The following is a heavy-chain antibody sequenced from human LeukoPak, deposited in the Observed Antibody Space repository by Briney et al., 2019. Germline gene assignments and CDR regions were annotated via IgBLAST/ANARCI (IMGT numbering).Heavy chain of an antibody. Sequence: SETLSLTCTVSGGSISSSSYYWGWIRQPPGKGPEWIGSIYYSGSTYYNPSLKSRVTISVDTSKNQFSLKLSSVTAADTAVYYCARRAYCSSTSCYWNDYWGQGTLVTVSS. CDR3: ARRAYCSSTSCYWNDY. D-gene: IGHD2-2*01. V-gene: IGHV4-39*01. CDR1: GGSISSSSYY. CDR2: IYYSGST. J-gene: IGHJ4*02.